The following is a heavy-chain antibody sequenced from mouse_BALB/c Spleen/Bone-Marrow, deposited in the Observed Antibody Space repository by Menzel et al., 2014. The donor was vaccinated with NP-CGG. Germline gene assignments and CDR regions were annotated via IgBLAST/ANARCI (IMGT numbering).Heavy chain of an antibody. Sequence: QVQLKQSGAELVRPGSSVKISCKASGYAFSSYWMNWVKQRPGQGLEWVGQIYPGDGDTNYNGKFKGKATLTADKSSNTAYIQLSSLTSEDSAVYFCARMGDYSYYFDYWGQGTTLTVSS. CDR3: ARMGDYSYYFDY. CDR2: IYPGDGDT. V-gene: IGHV1-80*01. D-gene: IGHD1-1*01. J-gene: IGHJ2*01. CDR1: GYAFSSYW.